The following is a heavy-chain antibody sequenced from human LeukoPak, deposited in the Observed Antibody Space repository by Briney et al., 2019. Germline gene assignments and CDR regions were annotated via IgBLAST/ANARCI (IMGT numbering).Heavy chain of an antibody. J-gene: IGHJ5*02. Sequence: PSETLSLTCAVSGGSISSGGYSWSWIRQPPGKGLEWIGYIYHSGSTYYNPSLKSRVTISVDRSKNQFSLKLSSVTAADTAVYYCARSVAGTPNWFDPWGQGTLVTVSS. CDR2: IYHSGST. V-gene: IGHV4-30-2*01. D-gene: IGHD6-19*01. CDR1: GGSISSGGYS. CDR3: ARSVAGTPNWFDP.